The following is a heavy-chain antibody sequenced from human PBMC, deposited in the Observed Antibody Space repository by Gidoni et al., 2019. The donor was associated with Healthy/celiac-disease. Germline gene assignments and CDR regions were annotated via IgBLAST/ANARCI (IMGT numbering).Heavy chain of an antibody. CDR3: AKDLPRTVRGVSG. D-gene: IGHD3-10*01. V-gene: IGHV3-23*01. J-gene: IGHJ4*02. Sequence: EVQLLESGGGLVQPGGSLSLSCAASGFPFSSYAMRWVRQAPGKGLEWVSAISGSGGSTYYADSVKGRFTISRDNSKNTLYLQMNSLRAEDTAVYYCAKDLPRTVRGVSGWGQGTLVTVSS. CDR2: ISGSGGST. CDR1: GFPFSSYA.